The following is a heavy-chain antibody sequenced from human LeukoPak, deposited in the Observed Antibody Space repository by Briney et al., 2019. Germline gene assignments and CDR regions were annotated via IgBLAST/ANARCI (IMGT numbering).Heavy chain of an antibody. D-gene: IGHD2-2*01. CDR3: ARAGGPPTAMGFDP. V-gene: IGHV3-33*01. Sequence: GGSLRLSCAASGFTFSSYGMHWVRQAPGKGLEWVAVIWYDGSNKYYADSVKGRFTISRDNAKNTLYLQMNSLRVEDTAVYYCARAGGPPTAMGFDPWGQGSLVSVST. J-gene: IGHJ5*02. CDR2: IWYDGSNK. CDR1: GFTFSSYG.